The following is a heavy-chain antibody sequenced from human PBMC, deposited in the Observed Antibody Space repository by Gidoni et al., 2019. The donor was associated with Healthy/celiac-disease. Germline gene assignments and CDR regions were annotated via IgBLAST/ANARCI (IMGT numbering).Heavy chain of an antibody. CDR3: ARGPVVPAAILDY. D-gene: IGHD2-2*01. CDR2: IIPILGIA. Sequence: QLVQSGAEVKKPWSSVKVFCKASGGTFSSYAISWVRQAPGQGLEWMGRIIPILGIANYAQKFQGRVTITADKSTSTAYMELSSLRSEDTAVYYCARGPVVPAAILDYWGQGTLVTVSS. V-gene: IGHV1-69*04. CDR1: GGTFSSYA. J-gene: IGHJ4*02.